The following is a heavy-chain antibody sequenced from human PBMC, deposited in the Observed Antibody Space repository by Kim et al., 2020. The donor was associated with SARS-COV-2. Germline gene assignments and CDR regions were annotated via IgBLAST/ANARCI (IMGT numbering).Heavy chain of an antibody. CDR1: GGSISSSSYY. CDR2: IYYSGST. J-gene: IGHJ6*03. D-gene: IGHD6-13*01. V-gene: IGHV4-39*01. Sequence: SETLSLTCTVSGGSISSSSYYWGWIRQPPGKGLEWIGSIYYSGSTYYNPSLKSRVTISVDTSKNQFSLKLSSVTAADTAVYYCARLRYSSSWYASLGDYYYMDVWGKGTTVTVSS. CDR3: ARLRYSSSWYASLGDYYYMDV.